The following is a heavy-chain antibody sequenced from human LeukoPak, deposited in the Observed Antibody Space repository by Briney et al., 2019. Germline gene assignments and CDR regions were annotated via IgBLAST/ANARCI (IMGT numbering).Heavy chain of an antibody. Sequence: SETLSLTCTVSGGSISSHYWSWIRQPPGKGLEWIGYVYYSGSTNYNPSLKSRVTISVDTSKNQFSLKLSSVTAADTAVYYCARAHKGITPLKGSTKSYYYYYMDVWGKGTTVTVSS. CDR1: GGSISSHY. CDR3: ARAHKGITPLKGSTKSYYYYYMDV. V-gene: IGHV4-59*11. J-gene: IGHJ6*03. CDR2: VYYSGST. D-gene: IGHD1-20*01.